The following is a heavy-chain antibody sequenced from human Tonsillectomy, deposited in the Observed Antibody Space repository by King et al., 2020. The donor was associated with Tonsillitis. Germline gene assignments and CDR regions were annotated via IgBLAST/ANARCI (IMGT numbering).Heavy chain of an antibody. CDR1: GFTFSSYS. CDR3: ARDYYYGSSGDYYLGVFGYYYGMDV. V-gene: IGHV3-21*01. D-gene: IGHD3-22*01. Sequence: VQLVESGGGLVKPGGSLRLSCAASGFTFSSYSMNWVRQAPGKGLEWVSSISSSSSYIYYADSVKGRFTISRDNAKNSLYLQMNSLRAEDTAVYYCARDYYYGSSGDYYLGVFGYYYGMDVWGQGTPVTVSS. CDR2: ISSSSSYI. J-gene: IGHJ6*02.